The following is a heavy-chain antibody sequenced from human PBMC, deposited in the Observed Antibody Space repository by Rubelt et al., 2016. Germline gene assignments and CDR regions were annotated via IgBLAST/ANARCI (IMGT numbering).Heavy chain of an antibody. D-gene: IGHD6-6*01. CDR3: ARVEASSSAYYYYYYGMDV. Sequence: AASGFTFSSYGMHWVRQAPGKGLEWVAVIWYDGSNKYYADSVKGRFTISRDNSKNTLYLQMNSLRAEDTAVYYCARVEASSSAYYYYYYGMDVWGQGTTVTVSS. CDR1: GFTFSSYG. CDR2: IWYDGSNK. J-gene: IGHJ6*02. V-gene: IGHV3-33*01.